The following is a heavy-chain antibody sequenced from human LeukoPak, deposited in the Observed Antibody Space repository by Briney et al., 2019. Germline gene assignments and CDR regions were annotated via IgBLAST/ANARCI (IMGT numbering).Heavy chain of an antibody. CDR1: GFTFSSYG. J-gene: IGHJ3*02. CDR2: IRYDGSNK. CDR3: AKDLDDSSGYSDAFDI. V-gene: IGHV3-30*02. Sequence: GGSLRLSCAASGFTFSSYGMHWVRQAPGKGLEWVAFIRYDGSNKYYADSVKGRFTISRDNSKNTLYLQMNSLRAEDTAVYYCAKDLDDSSGYSDAFDIWGQGTMVTVPS. D-gene: IGHD3-22*01.